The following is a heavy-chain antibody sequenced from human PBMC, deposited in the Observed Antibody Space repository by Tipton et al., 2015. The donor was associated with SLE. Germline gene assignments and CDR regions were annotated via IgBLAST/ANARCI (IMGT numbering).Heavy chain of an antibody. J-gene: IGHJ4*02. CDR3: ARLSTDYADRSGYGYFDH. V-gene: IGHV4-38-2*02. Sequence: TLSLTCTVSDYSITSAYSWGWIRQPPGKGLEWIGSISHSGNTYYTSSLKSRVTISLDTSKNEFSLKLSSVTAADTAGYYCARLSTDYADRSGYGYFDHWGQGTLVTVSS. CDR2: ISHSGNT. CDR1: DYSITSAYS. D-gene: IGHD3-22*01.